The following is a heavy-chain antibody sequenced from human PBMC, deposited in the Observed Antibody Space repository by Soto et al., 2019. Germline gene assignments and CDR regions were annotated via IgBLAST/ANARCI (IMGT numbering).Heavy chain of an antibody. CDR3: ARPYYYDSSGYNDAFDI. D-gene: IGHD3-22*01. Sequence: SETLSLTCAVSGYSISSGYYWGWIQQPPGKGLEWIGSIYHSGSTYYNPSLKSRVTISVDTSKNQFSLKLSSVTAADTAVYYCARPYYYDSSGYNDAFDIWGQGTMVTVSS. CDR1: GYSISSGYY. CDR2: IYHSGST. J-gene: IGHJ3*02. V-gene: IGHV4-38-2*01.